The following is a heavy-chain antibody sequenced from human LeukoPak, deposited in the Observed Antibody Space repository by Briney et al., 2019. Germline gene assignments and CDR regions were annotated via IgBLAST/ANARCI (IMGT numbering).Heavy chain of an antibody. CDR2: IYGDGST. J-gene: IGHJ3*02. D-gene: IGHD4-11*01. CDR1: GGSISSSSYY. V-gene: IGHV3-66*01. CDR3: ARINYRAFSI. Sequence: PSETLSLTCTVSGGSISSSSYYWGWIRQAPGKGLEWVSLIYGDGSTYYADSVKGRVTISRDNSKNTVFLQMNSLRAEDTALYYCARINYRAFSIWGQGTMVTVSS.